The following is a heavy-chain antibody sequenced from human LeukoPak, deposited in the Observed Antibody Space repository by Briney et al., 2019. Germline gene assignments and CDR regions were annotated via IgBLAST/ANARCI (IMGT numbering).Heavy chain of an antibody. Sequence: GGSLRLSCAASGFTFSNSAMSWVRQAPGKGLEWVSTLSGSGITTYYANSVKGRFTISRDNSKNTLYLQMNSLRAEDTAVYYCAKGIYSSGWSYFDYWGHGTLVTVSS. CDR2: LSGSGITT. CDR1: GFTFSNSA. D-gene: IGHD6-19*01. J-gene: IGHJ4*01. V-gene: IGHV3-23*01. CDR3: AKGIYSSGWSYFDY.